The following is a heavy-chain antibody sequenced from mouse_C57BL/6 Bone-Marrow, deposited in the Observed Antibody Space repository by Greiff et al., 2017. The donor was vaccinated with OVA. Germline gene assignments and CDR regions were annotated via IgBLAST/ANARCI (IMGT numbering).Heavy chain of an antibody. V-gene: IGHV5-17*01. Sequence: EVHLVESGGGLVKPGGSLKLSCAASGFTFSDYGMHWVRQAPEKGLEWVAYISSGSSTIYYADTVKGRFTISRDNAKNTLFLQMTSLRSEDTAMYYCARGGDYDGPLFAYWGQGTLVTVSA. D-gene: IGHD2-3*01. CDR1: GFTFSDYG. CDR3: ARGGDYDGPLFAY. J-gene: IGHJ3*01. CDR2: ISSGSSTI.